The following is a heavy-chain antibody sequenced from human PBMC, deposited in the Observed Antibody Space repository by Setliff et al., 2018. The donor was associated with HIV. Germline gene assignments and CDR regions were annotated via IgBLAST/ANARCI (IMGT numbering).Heavy chain of an antibody. J-gene: IGHJ4*02. Sequence: SETLSLTCTVSGGSISSSSYYWGWIRQPPGKGLEWIGSIYYSGSTYYNPSLKSRVTISVDTAKNQFSLKLSSVTAADTAVYYCASPTSDLYSGSPEWGQGTLVTVSS. CDR3: ASPTSDLYSGSPE. V-gene: IGHV4-39*01. D-gene: IGHD1-26*01. CDR1: GGSISSSSYY. CDR2: IYYSGST.